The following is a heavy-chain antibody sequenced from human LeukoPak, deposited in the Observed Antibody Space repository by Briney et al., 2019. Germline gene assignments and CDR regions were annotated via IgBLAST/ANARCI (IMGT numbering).Heavy chain of an antibody. CDR2: INPNTGGT. CDR1: GYTFTGQY. D-gene: IGHD6-6*01. J-gene: IGHJ4*02. V-gene: IGHV1-2*02. CDR3: ASYPRYSSSPPFDY. Sequence: ASVKVSCKASGYTFTGQYMHWVRQAPGQGFEWMGWINPNTGGTDYAQNFQGRVTMTRDTSISTAYMELSGLRSDDTAVYYCASYPRYSSSPPFDYWGQGTLVTVPS.